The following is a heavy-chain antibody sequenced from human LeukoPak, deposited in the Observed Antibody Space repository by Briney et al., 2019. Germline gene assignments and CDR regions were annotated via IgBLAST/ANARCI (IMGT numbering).Heavy chain of an antibody. V-gene: IGHV1-8*01. J-gene: IGHJ5*02. CDR2: MNPNSGNT. D-gene: IGHD5-24*01. CDR3: ARAGRRVNWFDP. Sequence: ASVKVSCKASGYTFTSSDINWVRQATGQGPEWMGWMNPNSGNTGYAQKFQGRVTMTRNTSISTAYMELSSLRSEDTAVYYCARAGRRVNWFDPWGQGTLVTVSS. CDR1: GYTFTSSD.